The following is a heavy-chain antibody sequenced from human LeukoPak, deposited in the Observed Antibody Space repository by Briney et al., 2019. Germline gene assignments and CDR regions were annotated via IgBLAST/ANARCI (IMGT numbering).Heavy chain of an antibody. J-gene: IGHJ5*02. V-gene: IGHV3-9*01. CDR3: VKGIWSSWFPNWFDP. CDR1: GFTFDDYA. Sequence: PGGSLRLSCAASGFTFDDYAMHWVRQAPGKGLEWVSGISWNSGSIGYVDSVKGRFTISRDNAKNSLFLQMNSLRVDDTAFYYCVKGIWSSWFPNWFDPWGQGTLVTVSS. CDR2: ISWNSGSI. D-gene: IGHD6-13*01.